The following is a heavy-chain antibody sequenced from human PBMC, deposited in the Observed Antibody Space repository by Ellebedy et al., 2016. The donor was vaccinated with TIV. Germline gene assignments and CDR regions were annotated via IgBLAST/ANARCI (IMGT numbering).Heavy chain of an antibody. V-gene: IGHV1-69*06. CDR2: IIPIFGTA. CDR3: ARGRWASRNIDYYFDY. CDR1: GGTFSSYA. J-gene: IGHJ4*02. D-gene: IGHD2-2*01. Sequence: AASVKVSCKASGGTFSSYAISWVRQAPGQGLEWMGGIIPIFGTANYAQKFQGRVTITADKSTSTAYMELSSLRSEDTAVYYCARGRWASRNIDYYFDYWGQGTLVTVSS.